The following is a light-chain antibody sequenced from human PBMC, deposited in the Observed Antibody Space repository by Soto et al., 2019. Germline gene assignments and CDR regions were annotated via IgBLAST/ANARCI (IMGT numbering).Light chain of an antibody. J-gene: IGKJ1*01. V-gene: IGKV3-20*01. CDR1: QSISSPF. Sequence: EIVLTQSPGTLSLSPGERATLPCRASQSISSPFLAWYQQKPGQAPRLLIYGASRRATGIPDRFSGSGSGTDFTLAISRLEPEDFAVYYCQQYGSSSWTFGQGTKVDIK. CDR3: QQYGSSSWT. CDR2: GAS.